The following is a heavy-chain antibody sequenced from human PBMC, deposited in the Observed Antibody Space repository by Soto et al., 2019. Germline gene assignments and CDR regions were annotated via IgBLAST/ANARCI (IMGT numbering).Heavy chain of an antibody. CDR2: ISSSGGST. J-gene: IGHJ4*02. Sequence: EVQLLESGGDLIQPGGSLRLSCAASGFTFSSYAMSWVRQAPGKGLGWVSAISSSGGSTFYADSVKGLFTISRDNTRNTPYLQMNSLRAEDTAIYYCAKYQPMTQPRPYFDYWGQGTLVTVSS. CDR3: AKYQPMTQPRPYFDY. D-gene: IGHD3-22*01. V-gene: IGHV3-23*01. CDR1: GFTFSSYA.